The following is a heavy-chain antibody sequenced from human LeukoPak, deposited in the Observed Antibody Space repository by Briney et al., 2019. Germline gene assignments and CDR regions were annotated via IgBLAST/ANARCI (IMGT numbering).Heavy chain of an antibody. J-gene: IGHJ3*02. CDR2: IYPGDSDT. D-gene: IGHD3-10*01. CDR3: ARRLITMVRGVDAFDI. V-gene: IGHV5-51*01. Sequence: KLGASLQISCKGSGYIFTSYWIGWVRQLPGKGLEWMGIIYPGDSDTRYSPSFQGQVTISADKSISTAYLQWSSLKASDTAMYYCARRLITMVRGVDAFDIWGQGTMVTVSS. CDR1: GYIFTSYW.